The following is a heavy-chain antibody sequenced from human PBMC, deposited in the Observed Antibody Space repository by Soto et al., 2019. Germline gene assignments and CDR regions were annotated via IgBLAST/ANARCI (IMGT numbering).Heavy chain of an antibody. J-gene: IGHJ6*02. Sequence: SETLSLTCTVSGGSISSGDYYWSWIRQPPGKGLEWIGYIYYSGTTYYNPSLKSRVTISVDTSKNQFSLKVSSVTAADTAVYYCARALIQLWPHYYYGMDVLGQGTTVTVSS. D-gene: IGHD5-18*01. CDR3: ARALIQLWPHYYYGMDV. CDR2: IYYSGTT. V-gene: IGHV4-30-4*01. CDR1: GGSISSGDYY.